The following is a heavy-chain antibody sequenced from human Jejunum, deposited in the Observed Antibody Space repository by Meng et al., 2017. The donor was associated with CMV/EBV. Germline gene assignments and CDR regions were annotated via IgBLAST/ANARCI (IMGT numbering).Heavy chain of an antibody. CDR3: AIDGRIGCGGEWDFDH. J-gene: IGHJ4*02. CDR2: IYTRSST. V-gene: IGHV4-4*07. D-gene: IGHD2-21*01. Sequence: QEKWHGSGTELGMPAELLSLICTVSGVIIRSYYWSWIRLPAGTGLEWIGRIYTRSSTTNIPSLKSRVTMSRDTPKNQFSLKLTSVPAADKALYFCAIDGRIGCGGEWDFDHWGQGILVTVSS. CDR1: GVIIRSYY.